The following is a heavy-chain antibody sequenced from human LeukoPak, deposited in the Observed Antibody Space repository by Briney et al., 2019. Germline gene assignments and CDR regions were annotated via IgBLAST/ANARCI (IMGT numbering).Heavy chain of an antibody. D-gene: IGHD3-22*01. J-gene: IGHJ4*02. CDR1: GYTITDYY. CDR2: INPNSGGT. Sequence: EASVKVSCKASGYTITDYYIHWVRKAPGQGHEWMGWINPNSGGTNYAQKFQGRVTMTSDTSISTADMELSRLRSDDTALYYCTRGSYYDSSGYSGVRLFDYWGQGTPVTVPS. CDR3: TRGSYYDSSGYSGVRLFDY. V-gene: IGHV1-2*02.